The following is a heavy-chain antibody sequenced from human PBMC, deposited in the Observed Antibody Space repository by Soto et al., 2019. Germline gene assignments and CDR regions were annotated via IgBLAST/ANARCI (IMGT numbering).Heavy chain of an antibody. CDR1: GYTFTGYY. CDR3: ARGPDSSSFIYYYGMDV. V-gene: IGHV1-2*04. CDR2: INPNSGGT. Sequence: QVQLVQSGAEVKKPGASVKVSCKASGYTFTGYYMHWVRQAPGQGLDWMGWINPNSGGTNYAQKFQGWLTMTRDTSISTAYMELSRLRSDDTAVYYCARGPDSSSFIYYYGMDVWGQGTTVTVSS. J-gene: IGHJ6*02. D-gene: IGHD6-6*01.